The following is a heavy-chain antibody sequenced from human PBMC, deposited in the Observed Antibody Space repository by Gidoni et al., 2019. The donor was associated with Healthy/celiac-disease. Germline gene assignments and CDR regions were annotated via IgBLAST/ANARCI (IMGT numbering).Heavy chain of an antibody. D-gene: IGHD3-3*01. CDR2: INHRGST. V-gene: IGHV4-34*01. CDR1: GGSFSGYD. Sequence: QVQLQQWGAGLLKPSETLSLTCAVYGGSFSGYDWRWIRQPPGKGLEWIGEINHRGSTNYNPSLKSRVTISVDTSKNQFSLKLSSVTAADTAVYYCARGRPLRITIFGVVRNYMDVWGKGTTVTVSS. J-gene: IGHJ6*03. CDR3: ARGRPLRITIFGVVRNYMDV.